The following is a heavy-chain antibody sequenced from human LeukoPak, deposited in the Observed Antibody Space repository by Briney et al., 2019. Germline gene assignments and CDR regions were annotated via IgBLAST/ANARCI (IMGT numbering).Heavy chain of an antibody. D-gene: IGHD3-22*01. CDR2: ICGNGGTT. V-gene: IGHV3-43*02. Sequence: GGSLRLSCVASGFIFDDYAVHWVRPAPGKGLEWASIICGNGGTTYYADSVKGRFTMSRDNSKNSLYLQMNSLRTEDTAFYYCAKDHYDSSGNDFDYWGQGTLVTVSS. J-gene: IGHJ4*02. CDR1: GFIFDDYA. CDR3: AKDHYDSSGNDFDY.